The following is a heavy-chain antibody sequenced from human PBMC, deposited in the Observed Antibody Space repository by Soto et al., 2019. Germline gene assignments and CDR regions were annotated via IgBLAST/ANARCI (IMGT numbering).Heavy chain of an antibody. CDR2: IYYRGST. CDR3: ARGPRRYDILTGYYPSGMDV. V-gene: IGHV4-61*01. CDR1: GGSVSSGSYY. J-gene: IGHJ6*02. D-gene: IGHD3-9*01. Sequence: SETLSLTCTVSGGSVSSGSYYWSWLRQPPGKGLEWIRYIYYRGSTNYNPSLKSRVTISVDTSKNQFSLKLSSVTAADTAVYYWARGPRRYDILTGYYPSGMDVWGQGTTVTVSS.